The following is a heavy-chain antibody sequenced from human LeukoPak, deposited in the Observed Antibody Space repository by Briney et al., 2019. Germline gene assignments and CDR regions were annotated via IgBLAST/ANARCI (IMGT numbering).Heavy chain of an antibody. J-gene: IGHJ6*03. CDR2: MNPNSGNT. Sequence: ASVKVSCNASGYTFTSYDINWVRQATGQGLELMGWMNPNSGNTGYAQKFQGRVTMTRNTSISTAYMELRSLRSEDTAVYYCARGSAGDYYYYYMDVWGKGTTVTISS. V-gene: IGHV1-8*01. CDR1: GYTFTSYD. CDR3: ARGSAGDYYYYYMDV. D-gene: IGHD6-25*01.